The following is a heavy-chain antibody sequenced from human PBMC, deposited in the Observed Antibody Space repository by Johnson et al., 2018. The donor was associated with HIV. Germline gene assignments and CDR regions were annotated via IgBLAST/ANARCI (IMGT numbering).Heavy chain of an antibody. J-gene: IGHJ3*02. CDR1: GFTFSNAW. D-gene: IGHD1-1*01. CDR3: ARDPRRTGGVPVAFDI. Sequence: VQLVESGGGLVQPGGSLRLSCAASGFTFSNAWMNWVRQAPGKGLEWLGRIQSKTAGGTTDYAAPVNGRFTISRDNAKNSLYLQMNSLRAEDTAVYYCARDPRRTGGVPVAFDIWGQGTMVTVSS. V-gene: IGHV3-15*01. CDR2: IQSKTAGGTT.